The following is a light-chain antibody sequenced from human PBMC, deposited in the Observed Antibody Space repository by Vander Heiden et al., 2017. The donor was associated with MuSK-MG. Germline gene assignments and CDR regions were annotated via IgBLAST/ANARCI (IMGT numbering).Light chain of an antibody. V-gene: IGLV3-1*01. CDR2: QDS. J-gene: IGLJ2*01. CDR3: QAWDSSTAV. CDR1: KLGDKY. Sequence: SYELPQPPSVSVSPGQTASITCSGDKLGDKYACWYQPKPGQAPVLVIYQDSKRPSGIPERFSGSNSGNTATLTISGTQAMDEADYYCQAWDSSTAVFGGGTKLTVL.